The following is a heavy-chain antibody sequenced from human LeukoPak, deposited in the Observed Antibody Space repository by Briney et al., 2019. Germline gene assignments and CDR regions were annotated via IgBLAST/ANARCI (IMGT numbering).Heavy chain of an antibody. D-gene: IGHD2-21*02. CDR3: VKRGGGDHGLDV. V-gene: IGHV3-30*18. CDR1: GFIFSNYA. CDR2: ISFDGSKK. J-gene: IGHJ6*02. Sequence: GRSLRLSCAASGFIFSNYAIHWVRQTPGKGLECVAVISFDGSKKYYADFAKGRFTISRDDSKNTAYLQMNGLRVEDTAVFYCVKRGGGDHGLDVWGQGTTDTVSS.